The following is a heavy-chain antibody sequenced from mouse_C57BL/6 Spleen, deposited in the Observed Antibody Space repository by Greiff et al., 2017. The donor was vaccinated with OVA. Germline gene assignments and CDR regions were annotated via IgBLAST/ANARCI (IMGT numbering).Heavy chain of an antibody. V-gene: IGHV1-69*01. CDR2: IDPSDSYT. CDR1: GYTFTSSW. CDR3: ARASIYYDYPWFAY. D-gene: IGHD2-4*01. J-gene: IGHJ3*01. Sequence: QVQLQQPGAELVMPGASVKLSCKASGYTFTSSWMHWVKRRPGQGLEWIGEIDPSDSYTNYNQKFKGKSTLTVDKSSSTAYMQLSSLTSEDSAVYYCARASIYYDYPWFAYWGQGTLVTVSA.